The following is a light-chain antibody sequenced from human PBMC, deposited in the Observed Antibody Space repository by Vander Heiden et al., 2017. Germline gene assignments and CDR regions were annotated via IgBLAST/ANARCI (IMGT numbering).Light chain of an antibody. V-gene: IGLV1-51*01. CDR3: GTWDSSLSAGV. CDR1: NSNVGTKH. CDR2: DND. J-gene: IGLJ2*01. Sequence: QSVLTQPPPVSAAPGQKVTISCSGSNSNVGTKHVSWYQQLPGTAPKLLIYDNDKRPSGIPDRFSGSKSGTSATLGITGLQTGDEADYYCGTWDSSLSAGVFGGGTKVTVL.